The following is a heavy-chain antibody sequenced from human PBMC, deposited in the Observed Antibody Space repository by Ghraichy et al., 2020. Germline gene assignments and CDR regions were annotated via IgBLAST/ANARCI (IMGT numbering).Heavy chain of an antibody. CDR1: GYSISSGYY. CDR2: IYHSGST. J-gene: IGHJ4*02. CDR3: ARQLSSGPRNFDY. Sequence: YAVSGYSISSGYYWGWIRQPPGKGLEWIGTIYHSGSTYYNPSLNSRVTISVDTSKNHFSLKLSAVTAADTAVFYCARQLSSGPRNFDYWGQGTLVTVSS. D-gene: IGHD6-19*01. V-gene: IGHV4-38-2*01.